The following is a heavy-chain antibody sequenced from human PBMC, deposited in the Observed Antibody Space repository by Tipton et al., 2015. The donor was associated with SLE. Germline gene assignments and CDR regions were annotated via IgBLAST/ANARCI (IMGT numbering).Heavy chain of an antibody. Sequence: TLSLTCAVYGGSFGGYYWSWTRQSPGKGLEWIGDINHSGSTNYNPSLKSRVTISVDTSKNQFSLKLSSVTAADTAVYYCAGVSRDAFEIWGQGTMVTVSS. CDR2: INHSGST. V-gene: IGHV4-34*01. CDR1: GGSFGGYY. D-gene: IGHD5/OR15-5a*01. J-gene: IGHJ3*02. CDR3: AGVSRDAFEI.